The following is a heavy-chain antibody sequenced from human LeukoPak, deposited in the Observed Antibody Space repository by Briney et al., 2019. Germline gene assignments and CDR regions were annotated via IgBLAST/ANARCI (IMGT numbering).Heavy chain of an antibody. J-gene: IGHJ5*02. Sequence: PGGSLRLSCAASGFTFDDYAMHWVRQAPGKGLEWVSLISGDGGSTYYADSVKGRFTISRDNSKNSLYLQMNSLRTEDTAVYYCARDRLYDYVWGSSYWFDPWGQGTLVTVSS. D-gene: IGHD3-16*01. CDR3: ARDRLYDYVWGSSYWFDP. V-gene: IGHV3-43*02. CDR2: ISGDGGST. CDR1: GFTFDDYA.